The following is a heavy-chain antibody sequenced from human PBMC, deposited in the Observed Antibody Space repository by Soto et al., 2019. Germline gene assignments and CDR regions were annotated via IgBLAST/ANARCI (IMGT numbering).Heavy chain of an antibody. CDR1: GYTFTSYD. D-gene: IGHD2-2*01. V-gene: IGHV1-8*01. CDR2: MNPNSGNT. Sequence: QVQLVQSGAEVKKPGASVKVSCKASGYTFTSYDINWVRQATGQGLEWMGWMNPNSGNTGYAQKFQGRVTMTRNTSISTAYMELSSLRSEDTAVYYCAGGCSSTSCLGGFWFDPWGQGTLVTVSS. CDR3: AGGCSSTSCLGGFWFDP. J-gene: IGHJ5*02.